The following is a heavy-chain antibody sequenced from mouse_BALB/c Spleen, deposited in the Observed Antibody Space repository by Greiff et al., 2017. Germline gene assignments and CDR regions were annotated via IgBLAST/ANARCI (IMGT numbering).Heavy chain of an antibody. CDR3: ARGQIQGFAY. J-gene: IGHJ3*01. V-gene: IGHV1-7*01. CDR2: INPSTGYT. Sequence: QVQLQQSGAELAKPGASVKMSCKASGYTFTSYWMHWVKQRPGQGLEWIGYINPSTGYTEYNQKFKDKATLTADKSSSTAYMQLSSLTSEDSAVYYCARGQIQGFAYWGQGTLVTVSA. CDR1: GYTFTSYW.